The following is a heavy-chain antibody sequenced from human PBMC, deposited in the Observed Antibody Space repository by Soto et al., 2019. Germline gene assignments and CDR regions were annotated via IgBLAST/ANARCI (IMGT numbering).Heavy chain of an antibody. CDR3: ARDARMPTDLGGYYYYAMDV. CDR1: GGSLSGYY. CDR2: IYYSGGT. D-gene: IGHD4-4*01. J-gene: IGHJ6*02. Sequence: SETLSLTCAVNGGSLSGYYWSLIRQPPGKGLEWIGYIYYSGGTNYNPSLKSRVTISVDTSKNQFSLKLSSVTAADTAVYYCARDARMPTDLGGYYYYAMDVWGQGIPVTVS. V-gene: IGHV4-59*01.